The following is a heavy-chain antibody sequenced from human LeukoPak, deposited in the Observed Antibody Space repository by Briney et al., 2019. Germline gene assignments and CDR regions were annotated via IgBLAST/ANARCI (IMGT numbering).Heavy chain of an antibody. CDR3: ARQGDSSGLWFIPNAFDI. CDR1: GGSFSGYY. CDR2: INHSGST. J-gene: IGHJ3*02. D-gene: IGHD3-22*01. Sequence: SETLSLTCAVYGGSFSGYYWSWIRQPPGKGQEGIGKINHSGSTNYNPSLKSRVTISVDTSKNQFSLQLSSVTAADTAVYYCARQGDSSGLWFIPNAFDIWGQGTMVTVSS. V-gene: IGHV4-34*01.